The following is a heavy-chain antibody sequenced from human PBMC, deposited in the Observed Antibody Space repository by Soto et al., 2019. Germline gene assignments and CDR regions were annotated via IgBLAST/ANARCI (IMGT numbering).Heavy chain of an antibody. V-gene: IGHV3-23*01. CDR3: AKVLSSWRAYYYYGMDV. CDR2: ISGSGGST. Sequence: PGGSLRLSCAASGFTFSSYGMHWVRQAPGKELEWVSAISGSGGSTYYADSVKGRFTISRDNSKKTLYLQMNSLRAEDTAVYFCAKVLSSWRAYYYYGMDVWGQGTTVTVSS. CDR1: GFTFSSYG. J-gene: IGHJ6*02. D-gene: IGHD6-6*01.